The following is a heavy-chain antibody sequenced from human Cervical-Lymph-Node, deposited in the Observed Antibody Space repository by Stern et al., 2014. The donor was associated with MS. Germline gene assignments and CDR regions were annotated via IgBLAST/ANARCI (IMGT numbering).Heavy chain of an antibody. CDR1: GFTFSDSA. CDR2: ITCIAHSYAT. V-gene: IGHV3-73*01. CDR3: IGRVDITVACRDP. J-gene: IGHJ5*02. D-gene: IGHD5-12*01. Sequence: EVQLVESGGGLVQPGGSLKLSCAASGFTFSDSAIHWVRQASGKGLAWVARITCIAHSYATLYAESVRSMFTFSRDDSKNTAYLHMTSLRAEDAVIYYGIGRVDITVACRDPWGQGALVTVSS.